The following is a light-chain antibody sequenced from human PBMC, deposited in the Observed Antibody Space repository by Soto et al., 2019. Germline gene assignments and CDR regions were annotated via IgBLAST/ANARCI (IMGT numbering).Light chain of an antibody. J-gene: IGKJ2*01. V-gene: IGKV1-39*01. Sequence: DIPMTQSPSSLSAFVGDRVTITCRASQTINSYLNWYQQRPGKAPKVLIYGASNLQSGVPSRFSGSGSGTDFTLTISSLQPEDFATYYCQQTYSPPPYTFGQGTKLEIK. CDR2: GAS. CDR3: QQTYSPPPYT. CDR1: QTINSY.